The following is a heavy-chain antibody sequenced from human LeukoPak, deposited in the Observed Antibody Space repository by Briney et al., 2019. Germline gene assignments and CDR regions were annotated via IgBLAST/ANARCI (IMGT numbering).Heavy chain of an antibody. D-gene: IGHD3-10*01. CDR1: GGSISSYY. Sequence: SETLSLTCTVSGGSISSYYWSWIRQPPGKGLEWIGYIYYSGSTNYNPSLKSRVTISVDRSKNQFSLKLSSVTAADTAVYYCAREAPMAAHYWGQGTLVTVSS. V-gene: IGHV4-59*12. CDR2: IYYSGST. CDR3: AREAPMAAHY. J-gene: IGHJ4*02.